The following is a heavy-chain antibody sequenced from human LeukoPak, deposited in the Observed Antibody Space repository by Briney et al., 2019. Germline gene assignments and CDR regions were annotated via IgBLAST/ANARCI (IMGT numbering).Heavy chain of an antibody. CDR1: GFTFGKYW. Sequence: PGGSLRLSCVASGFTFGKYWMSWVRQPPGKGLEWVATIKKDGSEKDYVDSVKGRFTISRDNAENSLSLQMNSLRGDDTAIYYCVGGSGWLFDYWGQGTLVTVSS. CDR3: VGGSGWLFDY. J-gene: IGHJ4*02. V-gene: IGHV3-7*01. D-gene: IGHD6-19*01. CDR2: IKKDGSEK.